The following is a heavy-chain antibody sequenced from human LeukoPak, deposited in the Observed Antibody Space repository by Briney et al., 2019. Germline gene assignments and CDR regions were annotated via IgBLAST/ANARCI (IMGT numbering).Heavy chain of an antibody. Sequence: ASVKVSCKASGYTFTSYYMHWVRQAPGQGLEWMGIINPSGGSTSYAQKFQGRVTMTRDTSTSTVYMELSSLRSEDTAVYYCAREGGDSSGESSRWFDPWGQGTLVTVSS. CDR1: GYTFTSYY. CDR3: AREGGDSSGESSRWFDP. CDR2: INPSGGST. J-gene: IGHJ5*02. V-gene: IGHV1-46*01. D-gene: IGHD3-22*01.